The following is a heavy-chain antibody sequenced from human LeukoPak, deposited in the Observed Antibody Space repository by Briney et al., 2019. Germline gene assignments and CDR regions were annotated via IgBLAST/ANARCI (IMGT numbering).Heavy chain of an antibody. CDR2: IYYSGSSGST. J-gene: IGHJ3*01. Sequence: PSEALSLTCTVSGDSISSSSYYWGWIRQPPGKGLEWLGSIYYSGSSGSTYYDPSPKSRVTISVHTSSKQFTLTLSSMTAADTAVYCCARHGRYSYGSDVWGQGTMVAVSS. V-gene: IGHV4-39*01. CDR3: ARHGRYSYGSDV. D-gene: IGHD5-18*01. CDR1: GDSISSSSYY.